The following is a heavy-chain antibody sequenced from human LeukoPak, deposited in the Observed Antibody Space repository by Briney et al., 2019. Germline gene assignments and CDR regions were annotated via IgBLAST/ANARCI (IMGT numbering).Heavy chain of an antibody. CDR2: MDNFGIK. CDR1: GFSVNNNY. J-gene: IGHJ4*02. Sequence: PGGSLRLSCAASGFSVNNNYVDWVRQPPGKGLEWVSSMDNFGIKCYAHSVQGRFTISRDSSRDTVFLQMNSLRVEDTAVYYCAGGKYYGLGTRPGYLGYWGLGTLVTVSS. CDR3: AGGKYYGLGTRPGYLGY. V-gene: IGHV3-53*01. D-gene: IGHD3-10*01.